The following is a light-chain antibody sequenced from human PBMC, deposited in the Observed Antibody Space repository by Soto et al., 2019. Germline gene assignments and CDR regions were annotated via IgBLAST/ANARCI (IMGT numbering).Light chain of an antibody. Sequence: QSALTQPASVSGSPGQSITISCSGSSSDVGAHNLVSWYQQHPGGPPKLMIYAVSSRPSGVSYRFSGSKSGNTASLTISGXQAEDEAEYFCCSLTTRDSHVF. CDR2: AVS. CDR1: SSDVGAHNL. V-gene: IGLV2-14*03. J-gene: IGLJ1*01. CDR3: CSLTTRDSHV.